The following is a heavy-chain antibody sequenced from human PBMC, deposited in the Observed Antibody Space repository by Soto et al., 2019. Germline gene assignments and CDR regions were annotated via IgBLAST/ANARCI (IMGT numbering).Heavy chain of an antibody. D-gene: IGHD6-19*01. V-gene: IGHV4-39*01. CDR2: IYYSGST. CDR3: ARRSGWNQEPVIWFDP. Sequence: QLQLQESGPGLVKPSETLSLTCTVSGGSISSSSYYWGWIRQPPGKGLEWIGSIYYSGSTYYNPSLKSRVTISVDTSKNQCSLKLSSVTAADTAVYYCARRSGWNQEPVIWFDPWGQGTLVTVSS. J-gene: IGHJ5*02. CDR1: GGSISSSSYY.